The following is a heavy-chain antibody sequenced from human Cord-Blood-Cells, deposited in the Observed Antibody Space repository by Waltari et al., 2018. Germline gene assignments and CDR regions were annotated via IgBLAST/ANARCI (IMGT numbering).Heavy chain of an antibody. CDR2: IKHSGST. CDR3: ARLYYFDY. V-gene: IGHV4-34*01. J-gene: IGHJ4*02. CDR1: GGSFSCYY. Sequence: QVQLQQWGAGLLKPSETLSLTCAVYGGSFSCYYWSWVRQPPGKGLEWIGEIKHSGSTNYNPSLKSRVTISVDTSKNQFSLKLSSVTAADTAVYYCARLYYFDYWGQGTLVTVSS.